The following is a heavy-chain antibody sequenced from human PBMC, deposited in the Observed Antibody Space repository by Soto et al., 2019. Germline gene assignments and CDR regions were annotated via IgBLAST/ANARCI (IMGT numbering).Heavy chain of an antibody. J-gene: IGHJ4*02. CDR2: INHSGST. CDR1: GGSFNGYY. D-gene: IGHD5-12*01. Sequence: QVQLQQWGAGLLKPSETLSLTCAVYGGSFNGYYWSWIRQPPGKGLEWIGEINHSGSTNYNPSHKSRVTISADTSKTQFSLKLSPVAAADTAMYYRARGIWPRSSFDSWGQGTPVTVSS. V-gene: IGHV4-34*01. CDR3: ARGIWPRSSFDS.